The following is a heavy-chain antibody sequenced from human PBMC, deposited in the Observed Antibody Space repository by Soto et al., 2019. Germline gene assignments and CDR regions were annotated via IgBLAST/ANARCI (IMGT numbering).Heavy chain of an antibody. Sequence: GSLRLSCAASGLTFSSYWMSWVRQAPGKGLEWIGYVYYSGNTNYNPSLESRVTISVDTSRNRFSLNLTSATAADTAVYYCARKGAAASYAHYYMDVWGRGTAVTVSS. V-gene: IGHV4-59*01. CDR1: GLTFSSYW. CDR3: ARKGAAASYAHYYMDV. D-gene: IGHD6-13*01. J-gene: IGHJ6*03. CDR2: VYYSGNT.